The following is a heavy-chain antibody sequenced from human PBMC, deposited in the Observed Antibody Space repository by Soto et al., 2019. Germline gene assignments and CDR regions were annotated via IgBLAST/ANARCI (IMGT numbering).Heavy chain of an antibody. D-gene: IGHD6-19*01. Sequence: QITLKESGPTLVKPTQTLTLTCTFSGFSLSTSGVGVGWIRQPPGKALECLALIYWDDDKRYSPSLKSRLTTXTXTXTNQVVLTTTYIDPVDTATYSGARRIMVAGHWPIDSCGQGTLVTVSS. J-gene: IGHJ4*02. CDR1: GFSLSTSGVG. CDR2: IYWDDDK. CDR3: ARRIMVAGHWPIDS. V-gene: IGHV2-5*02.